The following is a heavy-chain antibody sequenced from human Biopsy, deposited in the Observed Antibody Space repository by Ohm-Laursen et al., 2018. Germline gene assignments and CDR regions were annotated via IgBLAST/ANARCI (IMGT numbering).Heavy chain of an antibody. Sequence: SLRLSCAASGFTFINYAMHWVRQAPGKGLAWVAVISYHGSDKYYAGTVQGRFIISRDNSNNTLYVQMNSLRHEDTAVYYCVKDVKERVGWFGYFDLWGRGTLVTVSS. CDR2: ISYHGSDK. CDR1: GFTFINYA. J-gene: IGHJ2*01. CDR3: VKDVKERVGWFGYFDL. V-gene: IGHV3-30*18. D-gene: IGHD3-10*01.